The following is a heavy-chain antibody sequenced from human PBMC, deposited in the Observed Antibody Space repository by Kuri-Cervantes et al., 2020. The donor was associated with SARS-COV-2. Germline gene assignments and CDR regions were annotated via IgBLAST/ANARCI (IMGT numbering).Heavy chain of an antibody. V-gene: IGHV3-23*01. CDR1: GFTFSSYA. Sequence: GGSLRLSCAASGFTFSSYAMSWVRQAPGKGLEWVSAISGSGGSTYYADSVKGRFTISRDNSKNTLYLQMNSLRAEDTAVYYCARGKDIVVVPAAIRNYYYYYMDVWGKGTTVTVSS. CDR3: ARGKDIVVVPAAIRNYYYYYMDV. CDR2: ISGSGGST. D-gene: IGHD2-2*02. J-gene: IGHJ6*03.